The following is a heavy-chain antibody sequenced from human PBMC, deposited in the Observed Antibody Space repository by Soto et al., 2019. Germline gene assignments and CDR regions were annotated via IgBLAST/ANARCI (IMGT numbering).Heavy chain of an antibody. CDR3: ARGTGTTTYYYYGMDV. V-gene: IGHV1-18*01. CDR1: GYTFTSYG. CDR2: ISAYNGNT. J-gene: IGHJ6*02. D-gene: IGHD1-7*01. Sequence: QVQLVQSGAEVKKPGASVKVSCKASGYTFTSYGISWVRQAPGQGLEWMGWISAYNGNTNYAQKLQGRVTMTTDTXTXXAYMELRSLRSDDTAVYYCARGTGTTTYYYYGMDVWGQGTTVTVSS.